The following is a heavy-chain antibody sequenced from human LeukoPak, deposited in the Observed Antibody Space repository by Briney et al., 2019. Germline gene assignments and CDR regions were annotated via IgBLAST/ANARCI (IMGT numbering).Heavy chain of an antibody. CDR3: ARVPRELFGLDY. D-gene: IGHD1-7*01. CDR1: GFTFSGYW. Sequence: GGSLRLSCAASGFTFSGYWMHWVRQTPGKGLVWVSRINSDGSSTSYADSVKGRFTISRDNAKNTLFLQMNSLRVEDTAVYYCARVPRELFGLDYWGQGTLVTVSS. CDR2: INSDGSST. J-gene: IGHJ4*02. V-gene: IGHV3-74*01.